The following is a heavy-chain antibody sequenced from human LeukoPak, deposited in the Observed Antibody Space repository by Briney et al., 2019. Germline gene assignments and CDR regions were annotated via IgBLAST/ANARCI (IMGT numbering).Heavy chain of an antibody. Sequence: GGSLRLSCAASGFSFSSYSMNWVRQAPGKGLEWVSYITSSSSAMHYADAVKGRFAISRDNAKNSLYLQMNSLRAEDMALYYCAKGLHYYDSSGYYYCEYFQHWGQGTLVTVSS. CDR2: ITSSSSAM. J-gene: IGHJ1*01. D-gene: IGHD3-22*01. V-gene: IGHV3-48*04. CDR1: GFSFSSYS. CDR3: AKGLHYYDSSGYYYCEYFQH.